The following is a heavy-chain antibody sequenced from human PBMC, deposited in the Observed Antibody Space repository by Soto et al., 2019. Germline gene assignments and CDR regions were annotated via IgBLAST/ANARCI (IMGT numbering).Heavy chain of an antibody. CDR3: ARGGFFYGSGSPRNNWFDP. CDR2: IYHSGST. CDR1: GGSISSSHW. V-gene: IGHV4-4*02. J-gene: IGHJ5*02. D-gene: IGHD3-10*01. Sequence: SETLSLTCAVSGGSISSSHWWSWVRQPPGKGLEWIGEIYHSGSTNYNPSLKSRVTISVDKSKNQFSLKLSSVTAADTAVYYCARGGFFYGSGSPRNNWFDPWGQGTLVTVS.